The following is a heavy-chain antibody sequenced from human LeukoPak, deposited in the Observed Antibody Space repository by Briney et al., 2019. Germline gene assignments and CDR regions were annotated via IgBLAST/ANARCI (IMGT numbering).Heavy chain of an antibody. CDR1: GFTVSSNY. CDR3: ARVYSDAFDI. CDR2: IYSGGST. Sequence: RGSLRLSCAASGFTVSSNYMSWVRQAPGKGLEWVSVIYSGGSTYYADSVKGRFTISRDNSKNTLYLQMNSLRAEDTAVYYCARVYSDAFDIWGQGTMVTVSS. J-gene: IGHJ3*02. D-gene: IGHD2-21*01. V-gene: IGHV3-66*01.